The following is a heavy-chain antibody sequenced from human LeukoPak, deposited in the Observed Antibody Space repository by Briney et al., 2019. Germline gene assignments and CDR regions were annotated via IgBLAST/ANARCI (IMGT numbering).Heavy chain of an antibody. Sequence: ASVKVSCKVSGYTLTELSMHWVRQAPGKGLEWMGGFDPEDGETIYAQKFQGRVTMTRDTSISTAYMELSRLRSDDTAVYYCARQGATGLFDYWGQGTLVTVSS. J-gene: IGHJ4*02. CDR1: GYTLTELS. V-gene: IGHV1-24*01. CDR3: ARQGATGLFDY. CDR2: FDPEDGET. D-gene: IGHD3-10*01.